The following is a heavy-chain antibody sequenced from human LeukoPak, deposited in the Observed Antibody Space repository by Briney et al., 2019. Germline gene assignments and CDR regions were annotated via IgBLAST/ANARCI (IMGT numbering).Heavy chain of an antibody. CDR3: ARDSNGWSKNH. D-gene: IGHD6-19*01. J-gene: IGHJ5*02. V-gene: IGHV3-23*01. CDR1: GFTFSTDA. Sequence: GGSLRLSCAASGFTFSTDAMPWVRQAPGKGLQWVSAISGSGGDTYYEDSVKGRFTISRDNSKNMMYQQMNSLRAEDTAVDYSARDSNGWSKNHWAQGTLVTVSS. CDR2: ISGSGGDT.